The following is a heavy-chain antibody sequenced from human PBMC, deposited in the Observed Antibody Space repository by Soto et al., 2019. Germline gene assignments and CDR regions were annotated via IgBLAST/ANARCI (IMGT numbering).Heavy chain of an antibody. D-gene: IGHD3-16*01. CDR1: GYTFTSYG. CDR3: ARDGLRITPYYYYGMDV. V-gene: IGHV1-18*04. Sequence: GASVKVSCKASGYTFTSYGISWVRQAPGQGLEWMGWISAYNGNTNYAQKLQGRVTMTTDTSTSAAYMELRSLRSDDTAVYYCARDGLRITPYYYYGMDVWGQGTTVTVSS. CDR2: ISAYNGNT. J-gene: IGHJ6*02.